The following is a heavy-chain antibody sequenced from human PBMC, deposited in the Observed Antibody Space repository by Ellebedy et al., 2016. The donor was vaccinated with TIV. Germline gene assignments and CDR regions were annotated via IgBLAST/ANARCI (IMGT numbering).Heavy chain of an antibody. J-gene: IGHJ4*02. D-gene: IGHD3-10*01. CDR2: IDPDDSDT. V-gene: IGHV5-51*01. CDR1: GYSFTKYW. Sequence: GESLKISCKGSGYSFTKYWIGWVRQMPGKGLEWMGIIDPDDSDTRYSPSFQGQVTMSADKSASTAYLQWSSLKASDTAMYYCARQEPGSGTPSGYWGQGTLVTVSS. CDR3: ARQEPGSGTPSGY.